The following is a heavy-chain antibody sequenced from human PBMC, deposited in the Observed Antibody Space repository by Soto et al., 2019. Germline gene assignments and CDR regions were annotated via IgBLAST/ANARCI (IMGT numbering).Heavy chain of an antibody. D-gene: IGHD5-12*01. CDR2: ISGSGGST. V-gene: IGHV3-23*01. CDR3: AKDRWLRLFSFVFDY. CDR1: GFTFSSYA. Sequence: PGGSLRLSCAASGFTFSSYAMSWVRQAPGKGLEWVSAISGSGGSTYYADSVKGRFTISRDNSKNTLYLQMNSLRAEDTAVYYCAKDRWLRLFSFVFDYWGQGTLVTVSS. J-gene: IGHJ4*02.